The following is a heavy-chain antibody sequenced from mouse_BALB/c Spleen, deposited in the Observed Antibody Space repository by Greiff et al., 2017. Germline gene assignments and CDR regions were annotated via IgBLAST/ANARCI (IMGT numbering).Heavy chain of an antibody. CDR2: ILPGSGST. J-gene: IGHJ4*01. V-gene: IGHV1-9*01. CDR3: ARGLRYAMDY. D-gene: IGHD2-2*01. CDR1: GYTFSSYW. Sequence: QVQLQQSGAELMKPGASVKISCKATGYTFSSYWIEWVKQRPGHGLEWIGEILPGSGSTNYNEKFKGKATFTADTPSNTAYMQLSSLTSEDSAVYYCARGLRYAMDYWGQGTSVTVSS.